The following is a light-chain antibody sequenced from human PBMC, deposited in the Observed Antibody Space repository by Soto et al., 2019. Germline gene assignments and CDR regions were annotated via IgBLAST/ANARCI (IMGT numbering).Light chain of an antibody. J-gene: IGLJ3*02. CDR1: SSNIGADYD. CDR3: QSYDSSLSGWL. V-gene: IGLV1-40*01. Sequence: QLVLTQPPSVSGAPGQTITISCTGSSSNIGADYDIHWYQHLPGTAPKLLIYANINRPSGVPDRFSGSKSGTSASLAITELQAEDEADYYCQSYDSSLSGWLFGGGTKLTVL. CDR2: ANI.